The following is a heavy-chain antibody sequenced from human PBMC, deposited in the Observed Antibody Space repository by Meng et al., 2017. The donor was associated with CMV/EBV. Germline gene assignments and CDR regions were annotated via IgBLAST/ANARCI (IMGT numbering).Heavy chain of an antibody. CDR3: AREGIVGFI. V-gene: IGHV4-38-2*02. D-gene: IGHD1-26*01. Sequence: SETLSLTCTVSGYSISSGYYWGWIRQPPGKGLEWIGSIYHSGSTYYNPSLKSRVTISVDTSKNQFSLKLRSVTAADTAVYYCAREGIVGFIWGQGTMVTVSS. J-gene: IGHJ3*02. CDR2: IYHSGST. CDR1: GYSISSGYY.